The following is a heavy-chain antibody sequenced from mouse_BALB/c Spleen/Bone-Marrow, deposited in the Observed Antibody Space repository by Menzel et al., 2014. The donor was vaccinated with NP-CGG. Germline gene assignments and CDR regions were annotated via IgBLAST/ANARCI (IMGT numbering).Heavy chain of an antibody. CDR3: AIRYYAMDY. CDR2: IIPSSGYT. Sequence: QVQLKDSGAELARPGASVKMSCKASGYTFTTYTIHWMKQRPGQGLEWIGYIIPSSGYTNYNQKFKDKATLTADKSSSTAYMQLSSLTPEDSAVYYCAIRYYAMDYWGQGTPVTVSS. D-gene: IGHD1-1*01. CDR1: GYTFTTYT. V-gene: IGHV1-4*01. J-gene: IGHJ4*01.